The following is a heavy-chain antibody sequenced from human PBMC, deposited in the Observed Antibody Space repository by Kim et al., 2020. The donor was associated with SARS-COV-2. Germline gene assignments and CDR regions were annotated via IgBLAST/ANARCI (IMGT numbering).Heavy chain of an antibody. D-gene: IGHD3-10*01. CDR2: INHSGST. J-gene: IGHJ5*02. Sequence: SETLSLTCAVYGGSFSGYYWSWIRQPPGKGLEWIGEINHSGSTNYNPSLKSRVTISVDTSKNQFSLKLSSVTAADTAVYYCARGYYGSGSYYYKSGDWFDPWGQGTLVTVSS. CDR1: GGSFSGYY. CDR3: ARGYYGSGSYYYKSGDWFDP. V-gene: IGHV4-34*01.